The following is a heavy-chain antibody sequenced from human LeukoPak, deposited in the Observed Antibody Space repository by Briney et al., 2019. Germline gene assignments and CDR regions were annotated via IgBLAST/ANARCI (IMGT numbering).Heavy chain of an antibody. D-gene: IGHD2/OR15-2a*01. CDR3: ARGRYDTTVIVDY. CDR2: ISSSSSYI. J-gene: IGHJ4*02. CDR1: GFTFSSYS. V-gene: IGHV3-21*01. Sequence: GGSLRLSCAASGFTFSSYSMTWVRQAPGKGLEWVSSISSSSSYIYYADSVKGRFTISRDNAKNSLYLQMNSLRAEDTAVYYCARGRYDTTVIVDYWGQGTLVTVSS.